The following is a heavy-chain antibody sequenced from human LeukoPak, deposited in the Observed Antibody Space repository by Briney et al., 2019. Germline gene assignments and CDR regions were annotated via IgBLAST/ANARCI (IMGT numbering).Heavy chain of an antibody. J-gene: IGHJ4*02. CDR2: INTNTGNP. CDR3: ARDTTVTVGA. CDR1: GYRFITFG. D-gene: IGHD4-17*01. V-gene: IGHV7-4-1*02. Sequence: ASVKVSCKTSGYRFITFGINWVRQAPGQGLEWMGWINTNTGNPTYAQGFTGRFVFSLDTSVSTAYLQISSLKAEDTAVYYCARDTTVTVGAWGQGTLVTVSS.